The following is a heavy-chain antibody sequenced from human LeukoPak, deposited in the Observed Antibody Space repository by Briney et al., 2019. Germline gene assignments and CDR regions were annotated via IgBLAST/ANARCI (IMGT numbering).Heavy chain of an antibody. D-gene: IGHD6-19*01. V-gene: IGHV3-23*01. CDR3: ARQSGRSGWYNDY. CDR1: GLTFSGYP. CDR2: ISGSGDGT. Sequence: PGGSLRLSCAASGLTFSGYPMTWVRQAPGKGLEWVSGISGSGDGTYYADSVKGRFTISRDNSKNTLYLQMSNLRVEDRAVYYCARQSGRSGWYNDYWGQGTLVTVSS. J-gene: IGHJ4*02.